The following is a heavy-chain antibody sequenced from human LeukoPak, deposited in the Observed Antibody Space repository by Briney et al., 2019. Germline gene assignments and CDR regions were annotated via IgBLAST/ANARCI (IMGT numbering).Heavy chain of an antibody. D-gene: IGHD1-26*01. CDR1: GGSLSSYL. CDR2: IYYSVGT. J-gene: IGHJ4*02. V-gene: IGHV4-59*12. Sequence: SETLSLTRAVTGGSLSSYLRNWIRPPPGKGLAWIGYIYYSVGTNYNPSLKSRVTISVDTSKNQFSRKLSAVTAVDTAVYYCARGWVYFDYWGQGALVTVSS. CDR3: ARGWVYFDY.